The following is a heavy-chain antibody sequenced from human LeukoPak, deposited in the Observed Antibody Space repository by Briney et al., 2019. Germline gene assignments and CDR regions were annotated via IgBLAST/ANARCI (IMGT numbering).Heavy chain of an antibody. D-gene: IGHD3-9*01. CDR3: SRRSCGLLTAYYPLDY. CDR1: GASINSTSYY. J-gene: IGHJ4*02. CDR2: VYYSGST. V-gene: IGHV4-39*01. Sequence: SETLSLTCTVSGASINSTSYYWGWVRQPPGKGLEWIGSVYYSGSTYYNPSLKSRVTISVDTSNNQFSLKLRSLTAADTAVYYCSRRSCGLLTAYYPLDYWGQGTLVAVSS.